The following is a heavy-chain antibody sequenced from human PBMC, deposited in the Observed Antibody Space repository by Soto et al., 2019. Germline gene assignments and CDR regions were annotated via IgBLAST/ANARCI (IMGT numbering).Heavy chain of an antibody. D-gene: IGHD3-3*01. CDR2: IRCKAYGGTT. V-gene: IGHV3-49*04. Sequence: PGGSLRLSCTASGFTFGDYAMRWVRQAPGTGMEWVGFIRCKAYGGTTGYAASVTGRFTITRDDSRSIAYLQMNSLKTEDTAVYYCTSGFPSITTFGVATPPYYYYGMDLWGQGTTVTVSS. CDR1: GFTFGDYA. CDR3: TSGFPSITTFGVATPPYYYYGMDL. J-gene: IGHJ6*02.